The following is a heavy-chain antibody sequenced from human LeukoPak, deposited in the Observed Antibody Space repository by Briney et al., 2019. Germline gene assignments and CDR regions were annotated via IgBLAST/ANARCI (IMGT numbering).Heavy chain of an antibody. CDR3: AASQGPVLLYGPRGFDP. Sequence: ASVKVSCKASGFTFTSSAVQWVRQARGQRLEWIGWIVVGSGNTNYAQKFQERVTITRDMSTSTAYMELSSLRSEDTAAYYCAASQGPVLLYGPRGFDPWGQGTLVTVSS. CDR1: GFTFTSSA. V-gene: IGHV1-58*01. D-gene: IGHD3-10*01. J-gene: IGHJ5*02. CDR2: IVVGSGNT.